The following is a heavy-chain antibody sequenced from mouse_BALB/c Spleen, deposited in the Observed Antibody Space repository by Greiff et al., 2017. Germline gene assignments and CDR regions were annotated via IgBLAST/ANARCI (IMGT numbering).Heavy chain of an antibody. Sequence: EVLLVESGGGLVQPGGSRKLSCAASGFTFSSFGMHWVRQAPEKGLEWVAYISSGSSTIYYADTVKGRFTISRDNPKNTLFLQMTSLRSEDTAMYYCERWGNPDYAMDYWGQGTSVTVSA. CDR3: ERWGNPDYAMDY. CDR2: ISSGSSTI. V-gene: IGHV5-17*02. CDR1: GFTFSSFG. D-gene: IGHD2-1*01. J-gene: IGHJ4*01.